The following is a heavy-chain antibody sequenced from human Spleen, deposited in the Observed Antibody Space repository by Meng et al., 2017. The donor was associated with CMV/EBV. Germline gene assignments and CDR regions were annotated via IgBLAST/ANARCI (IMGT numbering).Heavy chain of an antibody. Sequence: GESLKISCAASGFTFSSYSMNWVRQAPGKGLEWVSSISSSSSYIYYADSVKGRFTISRDNAKNSLYLQMNSLRAEDTAVYYCARDRLIAVRYYYYGMDVWGQGTTVTVS. D-gene: IGHD6-6*01. CDR1: GFTFSSYS. CDR3: ARDRLIAVRYYYYGMDV. V-gene: IGHV3-21*01. J-gene: IGHJ6*02. CDR2: ISSSSSYI.